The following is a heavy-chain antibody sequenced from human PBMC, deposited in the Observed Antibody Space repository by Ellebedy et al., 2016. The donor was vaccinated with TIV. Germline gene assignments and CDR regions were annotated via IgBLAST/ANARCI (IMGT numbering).Heavy chain of an antibody. V-gene: IGHV4-31*03. CDR3: ARGSPPVTSRGIIAPFDY. Sequence: LRLSCTVSGGSISSGGNYWNWIRQHPGTGLEWIGYIYDSGSTYYNPSLRSRLSISLDTSKNQFSLKLTSVTAADTAVYYCARGSPPVTSRGIIAPFDYWGQGTLVTVSS. D-gene: IGHD3-16*02. CDR2: IYDSGST. J-gene: IGHJ4*02. CDR1: GGSISSGGNY.